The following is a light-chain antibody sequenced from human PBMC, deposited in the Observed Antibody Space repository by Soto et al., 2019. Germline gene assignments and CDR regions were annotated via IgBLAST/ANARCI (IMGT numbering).Light chain of an antibody. CDR3: QQYGTSPPQYT. Sequence: EIVLTQSPGTLSLSPGERATLSCRASQSVSSIYLAWYQQKPGQAPRLLIYGASSRAIGIPDRFSGSGSGTDFTLTISRLEPEDFVVYYCQQYGTSPPQYTFGQGTKVEIK. CDR2: GAS. V-gene: IGKV3-20*01. J-gene: IGKJ2*01. CDR1: QSVSSIY.